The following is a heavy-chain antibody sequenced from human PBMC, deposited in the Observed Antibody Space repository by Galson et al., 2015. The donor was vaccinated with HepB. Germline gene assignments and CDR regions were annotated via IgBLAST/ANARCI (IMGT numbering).Heavy chain of an antibody. D-gene: IGHD4-11*01. CDR1: GGSISSSSYY. Sequence: ETLSLTCTVSGGSISSSSYYWGWIRQPPGKGLEWIGSIYYSGSTYYNPSLKSRVTISVDTSKNQFSLKLSSVTAADTAVYYCARQLSYSFDYWGQGTLVTVSS. J-gene: IGHJ4*02. CDR2: IYYSGST. V-gene: IGHV4-39*01. CDR3: ARQLSYSFDY.